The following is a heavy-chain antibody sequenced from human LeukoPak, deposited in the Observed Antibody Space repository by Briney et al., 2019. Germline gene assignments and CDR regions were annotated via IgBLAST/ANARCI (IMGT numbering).Heavy chain of an antibody. J-gene: IGHJ4*02. CDR2: IYTSGST. CDR3: ARHLVSGYFDY. D-gene: IGHD2-15*01. V-gene: IGHV4-61*02. Sequence: PSQTLSLTCTVSGGSFSSGSYYWSWIRQPAGKGLEWIGRIYTSGSTNYNPSLKSRVTISVDTSKNQFSLKLSSVTAADTAVYYCARHLVSGYFDYWGQGTLVTVSS. CDR1: GGSFSSGSYY.